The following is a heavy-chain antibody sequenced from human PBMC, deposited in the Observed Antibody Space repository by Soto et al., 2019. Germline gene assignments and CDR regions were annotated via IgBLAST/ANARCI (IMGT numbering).Heavy chain of an antibody. V-gene: IGHV4-39*01. CDR2: ISYSGST. J-gene: IGHJ4*02. Sequence: SETLSLTCSVSGGSIFSSDYYWGWIRQAPGKGLEWIGSISYSGSTLHNPSLRSRVIISVDTPKSQLSLKLNSVTATDTAVYFCTRLVVVATSGYVGFDHWGQGTQVTVSS. D-gene: IGHD2-15*01. CDR1: GGSIFSSDYY. CDR3: TRLVVVATSGYVGFDH.